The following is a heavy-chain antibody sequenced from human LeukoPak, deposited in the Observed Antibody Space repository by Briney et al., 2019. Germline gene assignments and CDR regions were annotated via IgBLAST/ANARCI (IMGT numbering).Heavy chain of an antibody. Sequence: GGSLRLSCAASGFTFSSYGMHWVRQAPGKGLGWVAVIWYDGSNKYYADSVKGRFTISRDNSKNTLYLQMNSLRAEDTAVYYCAREHFQEYYFDYWGQGTLVTVSS. J-gene: IGHJ4*02. D-gene: IGHD2/OR15-2a*01. CDR3: AREHFQEYYFDY. CDR2: IWYDGSNK. V-gene: IGHV3-33*01. CDR1: GFTFSSYG.